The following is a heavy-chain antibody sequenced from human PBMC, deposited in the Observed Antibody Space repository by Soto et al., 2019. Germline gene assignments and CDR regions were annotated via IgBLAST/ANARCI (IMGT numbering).Heavy chain of an antibody. CDR3: ARVLPRRDPIRSWSEYYYYGMDV. V-gene: IGHV4-59*01. CDR2: IYYSGST. Sequence: PSETLSLTCTVSGGSISSYYWSWIRQPPGKGLEWIGYIYYSGSTNYNPSLKSRVTISVDTSKNQFSLKLSSVTAADTAVYYCARVLPRRDPIRSWSEYYYYGMDVWGPVTTVTF. CDR1: GGSISSYY. D-gene: IGHD6-13*01. J-gene: IGHJ6*02.